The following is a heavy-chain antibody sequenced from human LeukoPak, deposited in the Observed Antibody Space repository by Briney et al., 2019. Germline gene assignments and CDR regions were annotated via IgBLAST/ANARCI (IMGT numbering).Heavy chain of an antibody. D-gene: IGHD5-18*01. CDR2: IYTSGST. CDR1: GGSISSYY. Sequence: SETLSLTCTVSGGSISSYYWSWIRQPAGKGLEWIGRIYTSGSTNYNPSLKSRVTISVDTSKNQFSLKLSSVTAADTAVYYCARLSVDTAMVRYWYFDLWGRGTLVTVSS. J-gene: IGHJ2*01. V-gene: IGHV4-4*07. CDR3: ARLSVDTAMVRYWYFDL.